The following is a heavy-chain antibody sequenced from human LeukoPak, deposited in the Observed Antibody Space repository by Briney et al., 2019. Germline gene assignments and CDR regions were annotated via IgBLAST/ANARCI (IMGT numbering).Heavy chain of an antibody. CDR2: INPSGGST. V-gene: IGHV1-46*01. D-gene: IGHD3-9*01. Sequence: ASVKVSCKASGYTFTSYYMHWVRQAPGQGLEWMGIINPSGGSTSYAQKFQGRVTMTRNTSISTAYMELSSLRYEDTAVYYCARGGIGALWLAYYYYGMDVWGQGTTVTVSS. CDR1: GYTFTSYY. CDR3: ARGGIGALWLAYYYYGMDV. J-gene: IGHJ6*02.